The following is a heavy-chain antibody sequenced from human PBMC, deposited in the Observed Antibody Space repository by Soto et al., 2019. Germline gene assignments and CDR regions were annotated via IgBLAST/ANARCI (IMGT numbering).Heavy chain of an antibody. V-gene: IGHV4-31*03. CDR2: IYYSGSP. D-gene: IGHD3-10*01. Sequence: QVQLQESGPGLVKPSQTLSLTCTVSGGSISLGGYYWIWIRQHPGKGLEWIGYIYYSGSPYYYPSLKRRVTISVDTSKNQFSLKLSSVTAADTAVYYCATYGSGTYKPTTFDYWGQGTLVTVSS. J-gene: IGHJ4*02. CDR1: GGSISLGGYY. CDR3: ATYGSGTYKPTTFDY.